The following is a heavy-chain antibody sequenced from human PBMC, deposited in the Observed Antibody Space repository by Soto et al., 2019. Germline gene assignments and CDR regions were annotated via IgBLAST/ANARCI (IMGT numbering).Heavy chain of an antibody. CDR1: GFTFSSYA. D-gene: IGHD6-13*01. CDR2: ISGSDGST. V-gene: IGHV3-23*01. CDR3: AKLAAAKKNYYYYMGV. Sequence: GGSLRLSCAASGFTFSSYAMSWVRQAPGKGLEWVSAISGSDGSTYYADSVKGRFTISRDNSKNTLYLQMNSLRAEDTAVYYCAKLAAAKKNYYYYMGVWGKGTTVTVSS. J-gene: IGHJ6*03.